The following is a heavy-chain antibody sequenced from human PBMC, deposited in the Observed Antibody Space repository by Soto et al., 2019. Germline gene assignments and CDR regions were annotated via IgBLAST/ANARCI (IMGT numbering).Heavy chain of an antibody. Sequence: QVQLVESGGGVVQPGRSLRLSCAASGFTFSSYAMHWVRQAPGKGLEWVAVISYDGSNKYYADSVKGRFTISRDNSKNTLYLQMNSLRAEDTAVYYCARVPDYYSNYYYFDYWGQGTLVTVSS. J-gene: IGHJ4*02. CDR1: GFTFSSYA. V-gene: IGHV3-30-3*01. D-gene: IGHD4-4*01. CDR2: ISYDGSNK. CDR3: ARVPDYYSNYYYFDY.